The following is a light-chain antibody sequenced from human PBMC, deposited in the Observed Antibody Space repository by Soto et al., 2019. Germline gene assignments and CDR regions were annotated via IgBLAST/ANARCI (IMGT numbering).Light chain of an antibody. CDR3: GSWDSSLSAYV. V-gene: IGLV1-51*01. CDR1: NSNIGGNS. J-gene: IGLJ1*01. CDR2: DDN. Sequence: QSVLTQPPSGSAAPGQKVSISCSRSNSNIGGNSVSWYQQLPGTAPKLLIYDDNKRPSGIPDRFSGSKSGTSATLGITGFQTGDEADYYCGSWDSSLSAYVFGTGTKVTVL.